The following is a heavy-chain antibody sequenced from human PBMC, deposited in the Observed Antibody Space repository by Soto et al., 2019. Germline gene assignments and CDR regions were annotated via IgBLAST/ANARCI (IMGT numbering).Heavy chain of an antibody. CDR3: ASADSSGWQNYYYYYYMDV. CDR2: IYYSGST. D-gene: IGHD6-19*01. V-gene: IGHV4-39*01. J-gene: IGHJ6*03. CDR1: GGSISSSSYY. Sequence: SETLSLTCTVSGGSISSSSYYWGWIRQPPGKGLEWIGSIYYSGSTYYNPSLKSRVTISVDTSKNQFSLKLSSVTAADTAVYYCASADSSGWQNYYYYYYMDVWGKGTTVTVSS.